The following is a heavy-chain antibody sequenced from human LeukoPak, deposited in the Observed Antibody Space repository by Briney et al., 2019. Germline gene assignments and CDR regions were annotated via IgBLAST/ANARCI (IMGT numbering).Heavy chain of an antibody. CDR2: IRSKAYGGTT. CDR3: TRDILPGYYYDSSGYPHFDY. V-gene: IGHV3-49*03. D-gene: IGHD3-22*01. J-gene: IGHJ4*02. Sequence: GGSLRLSRTASGFTFGDYAMSWFRQAPGKGLGWVGFIRSKAYGGTTEYAASVKGRFTISRDDSKSIAYLQMNSLKTEDTAVYYCTRDILPGYYYDSSGYPHFDYWGQGTLVTVSS. CDR1: GFTFGDYA.